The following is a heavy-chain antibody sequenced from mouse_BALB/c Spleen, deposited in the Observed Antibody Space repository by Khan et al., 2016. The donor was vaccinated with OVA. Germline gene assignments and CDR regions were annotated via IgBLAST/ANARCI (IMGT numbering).Heavy chain of an antibody. V-gene: IGHV1-77*01. Sequence: QVQLQQSGPELVKPGASVKMSCKASGYTFTDYVINWVKQRTGQGLEWIGDIFPGSGRTYYNDNFKGKATLSADKSSNTAYTQLSSMTFEDSAVYFCARGGYSVFAYWGQGTLVTVSA. CDR3: ARGGYSVFAY. CDR2: IFPGSGRT. J-gene: IGHJ3*01. D-gene: IGHD3-1*01. CDR1: GYTFTDYV.